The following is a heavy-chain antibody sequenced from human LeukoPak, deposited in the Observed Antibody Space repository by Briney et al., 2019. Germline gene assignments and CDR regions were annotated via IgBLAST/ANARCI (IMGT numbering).Heavy chain of an antibody. J-gene: IGHJ4*02. Sequence: GGSLRLSCAASGLTVSSNFMTWVRQAPGKGLEWVSVIYSGGSTYYADSVKARFTISRDNSKNRLYLQMNSLRAEDTAVDYCARGYYDLDYWGQGTLVTVSS. CDR1: GLTVSSNF. CDR2: IYSGGST. CDR3: ARGYYDLDY. D-gene: IGHD3-22*01. V-gene: IGHV3-66*01.